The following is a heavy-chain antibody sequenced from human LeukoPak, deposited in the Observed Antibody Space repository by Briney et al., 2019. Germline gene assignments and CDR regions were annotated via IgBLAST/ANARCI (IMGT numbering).Heavy chain of an antibody. CDR2: IYYSGST. J-gene: IGHJ5*02. CDR3: ARLAIDYSSSSFHRFDP. D-gene: IGHD6-13*01. Sequence: SETLSLTCTVSGGSIRTYYWGWIRQPPGKGLEWIGSIYYSGSTYYNPSLKGRVTISVDTSKNQFSLKLSSVTAADTAVYYCARLAIDYSSSSFHRFDPWGQGTLATVSS. CDR1: GGSIRTYY. V-gene: IGHV4-39*01.